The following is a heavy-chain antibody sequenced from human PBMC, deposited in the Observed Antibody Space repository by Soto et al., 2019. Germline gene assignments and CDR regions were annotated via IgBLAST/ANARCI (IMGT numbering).Heavy chain of an antibody. V-gene: IGHV4-59*01. CDR1: GCSISSYY. Sequence: PSETLSLACTVSGCSISSYYWSWIRQPPGKGLEWIGYIYYSGSTNYNPSLKSRVTISVDTSKNQFSLKLSSVTAADTAVYYCARAWRGPRCSGGSCYSEEYFQHWGQGTLVTVSS. D-gene: IGHD2-15*01. CDR2: IYYSGST. CDR3: ARAWRGPRCSGGSCYSEEYFQH. J-gene: IGHJ1*01.